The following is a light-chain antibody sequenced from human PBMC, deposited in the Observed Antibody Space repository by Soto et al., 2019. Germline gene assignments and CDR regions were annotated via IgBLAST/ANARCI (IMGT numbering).Light chain of an antibody. J-gene: IGLJ7*01. Sequence: QPVLTQPPSASGTPGQRVTISCSGSSSNIGINSVNWYQQLPGTAPKLLIYSNNQRPSGVPDRFSGSKSGTSASLAISGLQSEDEAVYYCAAWDDSLHGAVFGGGTQLTVL. V-gene: IGLV1-44*01. CDR2: SNN. CDR1: SSNIGINS. CDR3: AAWDDSLHGAV.